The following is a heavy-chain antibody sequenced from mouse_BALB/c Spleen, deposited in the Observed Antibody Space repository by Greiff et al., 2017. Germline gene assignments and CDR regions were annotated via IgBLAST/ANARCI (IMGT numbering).Heavy chain of an antibody. J-gene: IGHJ4*01. CDR1: GYTFTSYW. V-gene: IGHV1S132*01. Sequence: QVQLQQSGAELVKPGASVKLSCKTSGYTFTSYWIQWVKQRPGQGLGWIGEIFPGTGTTYYNEKFKGKATLTIDTSSSTAYMQLSSLTSEDSAVYFCARRGDYRYDGYAMDYWGQGTSVTVAS. CDR2: IFPGTGTT. CDR3: ARRGDYRYDGYAMDY. D-gene: IGHD2-14*01.